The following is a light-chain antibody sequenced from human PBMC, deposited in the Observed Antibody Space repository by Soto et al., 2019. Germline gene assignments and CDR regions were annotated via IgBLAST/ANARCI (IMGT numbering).Light chain of an antibody. J-gene: IGKJ4*01. CDR1: QSVSSY. CDR2: DAS. Sequence: EVVLTQSPATLPLSPGERATLSCRASQSVSSYLAWYQQKPGQAPRLLIYDASNRATGIPARFSGSGSGTDFTLTISSLEPEDFAVYYCQQRSNWPPATCGVGTKG. CDR3: QQRSNWPPAT. V-gene: IGKV3-11*01.